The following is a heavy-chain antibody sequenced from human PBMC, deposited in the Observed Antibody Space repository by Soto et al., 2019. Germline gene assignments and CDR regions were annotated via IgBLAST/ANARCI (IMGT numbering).Heavy chain of an antibody. J-gene: IGHJ4*02. Sequence: GSLRLSCAASGFTFSSYSMNWVRQAPGKGLEWVSSISSSSSYIYYADSVKGRFTISRDNAKNSLYLQMNSLRAEDTAVYYCARDLSSSWWYFDYWGQGTLVTVSS. CDR1: GFTFSSYS. V-gene: IGHV3-21*01. CDR2: ISSSSSYI. CDR3: ARDLSSSWWYFDY. D-gene: IGHD6-13*01.